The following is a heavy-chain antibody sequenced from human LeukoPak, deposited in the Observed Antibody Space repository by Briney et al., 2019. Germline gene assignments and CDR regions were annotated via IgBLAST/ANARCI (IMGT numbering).Heavy chain of an antibody. D-gene: IGHD2-2*01. CDR1: GGSISSNGYY. Sequence: SETLSLTCTVSGGSISSNGYYWAWFRQPPGKGLEWIGYIYYSGSTNYNPSLKSRVTISVDTSKNQFSLKLSSVTAADTAVYYCARGGVVPTSAAYYWGQGTLVTVSS. V-gene: IGHV4-61*08. J-gene: IGHJ4*02. CDR3: ARGGVVPTSAAYY. CDR2: IYYSGST.